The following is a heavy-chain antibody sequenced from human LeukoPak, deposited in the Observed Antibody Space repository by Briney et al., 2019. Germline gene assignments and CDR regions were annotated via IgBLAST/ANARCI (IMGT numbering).Heavy chain of an antibody. CDR2: MNPNSGNT. CDR3: ARDDSYYYGSGSYHWFDP. J-gene: IGHJ5*02. D-gene: IGHD3-10*01. V-gene: IGHV1-8*01. Sequence: ASVKVSCKASGYTFTSYDINWVRQATGQGLEWMGWMNPNSGNTGYAQKFQGRDTMTRNTSISTAYMELSSLRSEDTAVYYCARDDSYYYGSGSYHWFDPWGQGTLVTVSS. CDR1: GYTFTSYD.